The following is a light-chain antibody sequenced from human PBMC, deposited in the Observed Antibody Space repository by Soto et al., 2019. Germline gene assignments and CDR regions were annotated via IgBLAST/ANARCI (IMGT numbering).Light chain of an antibody. CDR3: QQYNSDPRT. Sequence: DIQMTQSPSTLSSSVGYRVTITCRSSQSISSWLAWYQQKPGKAPKLLIYKASSLESGVPSRFSGSGSGTEFTLTISSLQPDDFETYYCQQYNSDPRTFGQGTKVDIK. J-gene: IGKJ1*01. CDR2: KAS. CDR1: QSISSW. V-gene: IGKV1-5*03.